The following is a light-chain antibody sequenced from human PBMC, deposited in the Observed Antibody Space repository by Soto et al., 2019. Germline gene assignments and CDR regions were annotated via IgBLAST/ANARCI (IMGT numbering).Light chain of an antibody. CDR1: QSVLYSSNNKNH. CDR2: WAS. J-gene: IGKJ4*01. CDR3: QQYFSTPLA. Sequence: IVMTQSPDSLAVSLGERATINCKSSQSVLYSSNNKNHLAWYQQKPGQPPKLLIYWASARESGVPDRFSDSGSGTDFTLTISSLQAEDVAVYYCQQYFSTPLAFGGGTKAEIK. V-gene: IGKV4-1*01.